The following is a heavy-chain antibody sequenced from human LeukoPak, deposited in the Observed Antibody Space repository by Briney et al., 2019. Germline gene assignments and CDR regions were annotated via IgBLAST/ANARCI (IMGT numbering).Heavy chain of an antibody. V-gene: IGHV3-11*01. CDR1: GFTFSDYY. D-gene: IGHD3-3*01. CDR2: ISSSGSTI. J-gene: IGHJ4*02. Sequence: GGSLRLSCAASGFTFSDYYMSWIRQAPGKGLEWVSYISSSGSTIYYADSVKGRFTISRDNSKNTLYLQMNSLRAEDTAVYYCAKVYLFGFWSGYSSVDYWGQGTLVTVSS. CDR3: AKVYLFGFWSGYSSVDY.